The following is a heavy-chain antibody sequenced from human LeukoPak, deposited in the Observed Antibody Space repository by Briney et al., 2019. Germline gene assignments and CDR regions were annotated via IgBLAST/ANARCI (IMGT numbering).Heavy chain of an antibody. V-gene: IGHV4-59*11. CDR3: ARTIFGEDYYYYYYMDV. D-gene: IGHD3-3*01. Sequence: PSETLPLTCTVSGGSISSHYWSWIRQPPGKGLAWIGYIYYSGSTNYNPSLKSRVTISVDTSKNQFSLKLSSVTAADTAVYYCARTIFGEDYYYYYYMDVWGKGTTVTVSS. CDR2: IYYSGST. CDR1: GGSISSHY. J-gene: IGHJ6*03.